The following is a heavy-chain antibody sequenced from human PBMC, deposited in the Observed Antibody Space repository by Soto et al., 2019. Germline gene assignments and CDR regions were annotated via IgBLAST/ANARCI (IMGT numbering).Heavy chain of an antibody. Sequence: ASVKVSCKASGYTFTGYYMHWVRQAPGQGLEWMGWINPNSGGTNYAQKFQGWVTMTRDTSISTAYMELSRLRSDDTAVYYCARGEEMATIPPFDYWGQGTLVTVSS. D-gene: IGHD5-12*01. V-gene: IGHV1-2*04. J-gene: IGHJ4*02. CDR2: INPNSGGT. CDR3: ARGEEMATIPPFDY. CDR1: GYTFTGYY.